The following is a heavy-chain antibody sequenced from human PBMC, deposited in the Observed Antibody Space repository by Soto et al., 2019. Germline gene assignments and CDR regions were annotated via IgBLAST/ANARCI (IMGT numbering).Heavy chain of an antibody. J-gene: IGHJ4*02. CDR3: ARDRGPLDY. CDR1: GGTFSSYT. V-gene: IGHV1-69*08. Sequence: QVQLVQSGADVKKPGSSVNVSCKASGGTFSSYTISWVRQAPGQGREWMGRIIPVLGTANYAQKLEGRVTVTADKSTTTAYMELSSLRAEDTAVYYCARDRGPLDYWGEGALVTVFS. CDR2: IIPVLGTA.